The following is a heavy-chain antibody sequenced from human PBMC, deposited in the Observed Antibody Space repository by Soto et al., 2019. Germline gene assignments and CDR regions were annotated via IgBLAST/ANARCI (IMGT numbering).Heavy chain of an antibody. V-gene: IGHV3-15*01. Sequence: EVQLVESGGGLVKPGGSLRLSCAASGFTFSNAWMSWVRQAPWKGLEWVGRIKSKTDGGTTDYAEPVKGRFTISRDDSKNTLYLQMNSLKTEDTAVYYCTTSSGWYEDAFDIWGQGTMVTVSS. J-gene: IGHJ3*02. CDR3: TTSSGWYEDAFDI. CDR1: GFTFSNAW. D-gene: IGHD6-19*01. CDR2: IKSKTDGGTT.